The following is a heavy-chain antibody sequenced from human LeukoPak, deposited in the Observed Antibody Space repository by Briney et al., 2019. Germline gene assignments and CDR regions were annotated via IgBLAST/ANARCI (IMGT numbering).Heavy chain of an antibody. Sequence: GGSLRLLCAAAGFTVKSNYLSWVSQAPGKGLEWVSVIYDNGDAYSADSVKGGFTISRHNSKNTLYLQMNSLRPEDTAMYYCAGGSRRDGYDYWGQGTLVTVSS. D-gene: IGHD5-24*01. V-gene: IGHV3-53*04. CDR2: IYDNGDA. CDR3: AGGSRRDGYDY. CDR1: GFTVKSNY. J-gene: IGHJ4*02.